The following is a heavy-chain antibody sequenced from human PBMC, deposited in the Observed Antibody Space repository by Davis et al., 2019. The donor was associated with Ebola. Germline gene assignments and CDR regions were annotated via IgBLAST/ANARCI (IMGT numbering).Heavy chain of an antibody. CDR2: FDLSGDKT. CDR3: AKEIRPNDY. V-gene: IGHV3-23*01. CDR1: AFNFSNYA. Sequence: PGGSLRLSCAGSAFNFSNYAMSWVRQAPGKGLEWVARFDLSGDKTYYADSLKGRFIISRDDSKNTLFLQMHSLRVDDTAVYYCAKEIRPNDYWGPGTLVTVSS. J-gene: IGHJ4*02.